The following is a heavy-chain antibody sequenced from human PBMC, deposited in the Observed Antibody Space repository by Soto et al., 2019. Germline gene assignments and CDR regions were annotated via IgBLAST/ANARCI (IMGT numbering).Heavy chain of an antibody. D-gene: IGHD3-3*01. CDR3: ARGRKDFWSGYYRGVDYYYYMDV. V-gene: IGHV4-34*01. J-gene: IGHJ6*03. Sequence: PSETLSLPCAPYRGSFRGYYWGWVRQPPGKGLGWIGEINHSGSTNYNPSLKSRVTISVDTSKNQFSLKLSSVTAADTAVYYCARGRKDFWSGYYRGVDYYYYMDVWGKGTTVTVSS. CDR1: RGSFRGYY. CDR2: INHSGST.